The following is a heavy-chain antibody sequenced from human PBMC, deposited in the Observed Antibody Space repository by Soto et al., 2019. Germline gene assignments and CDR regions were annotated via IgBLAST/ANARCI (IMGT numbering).Heavy chain of an antibody. J-gene: IGHJ6*02. CDR3: ARECDSGDLGLDL. V-gene: IGHV1-2*02. Sequence: QVQLVQSGPEVKTPGASVRVSCKSSGYTFGAYYIHWVRQAPGQGLEWMGWVSPLSGGTNLAQRFQGRLTLTRDTSINTVFTEVRWLRSDDTALYFCARECDSGDLGLDLWGQGTTVSVSS. CDR1: GYTFGAYY. D-gene: IGHD2-21*01. CDR2: VSPLSGGT.